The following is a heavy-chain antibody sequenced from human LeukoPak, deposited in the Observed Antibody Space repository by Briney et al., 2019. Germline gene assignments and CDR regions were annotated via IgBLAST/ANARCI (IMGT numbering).Heavy chain of an antibody. V-gene: IGHV4-34*01. J-gene: IGHJ5*02. D-gene: IGHD6-13*01. CDR3: ARGPRQQLVLLRFDP. CDR1: GRSFSGYY. Sequence: PSETLSLTCAVYGRSFSGYYWRWTRQPPGKGLEWIGEINHSGSTNYNPSLKSRVTISVDTSKNQFSLKLSSVTATDTAVYYCARGPRQQLVLLRFDPWGQGTLVTVSS. CDR2: INHSGST.